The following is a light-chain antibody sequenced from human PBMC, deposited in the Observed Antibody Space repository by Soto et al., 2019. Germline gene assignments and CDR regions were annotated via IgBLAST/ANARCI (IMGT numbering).Light chain of an antibody. J-gene: IGKJ4*01. CDR2: AAS. CDR3: QQASPFPFT. V-gene: IGKV1-12*01. Sequence: DIQMTQSPSSLAASVGDRVTITCRASQLISSWLVWYQQKPGHAPKLLIYAASNLQSGVPSRFSGSASGTEFILTISRLQPEDFATYYCQQASPFPFTFGRGTEVHIK. CDR1: QLISSW.